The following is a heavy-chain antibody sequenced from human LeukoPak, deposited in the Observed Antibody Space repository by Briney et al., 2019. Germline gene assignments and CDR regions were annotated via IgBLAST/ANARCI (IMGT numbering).Heavy chain of an antibody. CDR1: GFTFNNYA. CDR3: AKDGIGGIYYDSSGYFDY. V-gene: IGHV3-23*01. J-gene: IGHJ4*02. CDR2: ISGSGGST. D-gene: IGHD3-22*01. Sequence: GGSLRLSCAASGFTFNNYAMSWVRQAPGKWLEWVSAISGSGGSTYYADPLKGRFTISRDNSKNTLYLQMNSLRAEDTALYYCAKDGIGGIYYDSSGYFDYWGQGTLVTVSS.